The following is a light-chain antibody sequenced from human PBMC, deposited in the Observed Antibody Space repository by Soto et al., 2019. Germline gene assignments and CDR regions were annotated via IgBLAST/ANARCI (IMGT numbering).Light chain of an antibody. CDR2: AAY. CDR3: QQYGSSPGT. CDR1: QTISSY. V-gene: IGKV3-20*01. J-gene: IGKJ1*01. Sequence: EIVLTQSPATLSLSPGERATLSCRASQTISSYLAWYQHKPGQAPRVLIYAAYNRATGIQDRFSGSGSGTDFSLTIRRLEPEDFAVYYCQQYGSSPGTFGQGTKVDIK.